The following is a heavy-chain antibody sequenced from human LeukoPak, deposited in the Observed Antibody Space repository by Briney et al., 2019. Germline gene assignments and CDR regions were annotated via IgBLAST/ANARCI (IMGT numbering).Heavy chain of an antibody. Sequence: SETLSLTCTVSGGSISSSSYYWSWIRQPPGKGLEWIGYIYYSGSTNYNPSLKSRVTISVDTSKNQFSLKLSSVTAADTAVYYCARTGSVNWFDPWGQGTPVTVSS. V-gene: IGHV4-61*01. CDR1: GGSISSSSYY. J-gene: IGHJ5*02. CDR3: ARTGSVNWFDP. CDR2: IYYSGST. D-gene: IGHD7-27*01.